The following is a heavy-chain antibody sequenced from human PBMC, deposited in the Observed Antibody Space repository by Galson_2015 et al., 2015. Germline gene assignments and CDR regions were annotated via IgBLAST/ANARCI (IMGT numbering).Heavy chain of an antibody. CDR2: IIPIFGPA. J-gene: IGHJ6*03. D-gene: IGHD5-12*01. Sequence: SVKVSCKASGGTFSSYAIRWVRQAPGQGLEWMGGIIPIFGPANYAQKFQGRVTITADESTSTAYMELSSLRSEDTAVYYCARKGSGYDLGGKYYYYYYMDVWGKGTTVTVSS. V-gene: IGHV1-69*13. CDR1: GGTFSSYA. CDR3: ARKGSGYDLGGKYYYYYYMDV.